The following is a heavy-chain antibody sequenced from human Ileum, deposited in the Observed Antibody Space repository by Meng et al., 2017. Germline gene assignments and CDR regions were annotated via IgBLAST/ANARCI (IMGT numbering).Heavy chain of an antibody. CDR2: IRNTGDYI. D-gene: IGHD3-22*01. CDR3: VGMTVG. CDR1: GFTFSSYS. V-gene: IGHV3-21*06. Sequence: GGSLRLSCAGSGFTFSSYSMIWVRQAPGKGLEWVSSIRNTGDYIYYADSVKGRFTITRDNAKNSLYLKMNSLIAEDTAVYYCVGMTVGWGQGTLVTVSS. J-gene: IGHJ4*02.